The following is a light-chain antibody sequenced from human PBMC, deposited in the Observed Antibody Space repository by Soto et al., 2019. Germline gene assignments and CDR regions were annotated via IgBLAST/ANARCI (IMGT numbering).Light chain of an antibody. CDR2: AAS. V-gene: IGKV1-39*01. CDR3: QQSYSTPLALT. Sequence: DIQMTQSPSSLSASVGDRVTITCRASQSISSYLNWYQQKPGKAPKLLIDAASSLQSGVPSRFXXRGYGTDSTFTISSMQPEDFATYYCQQSYSTPLALTFGGGTKVEIK. J-gene: IGKJ4*01. CDR1: QSISSY.